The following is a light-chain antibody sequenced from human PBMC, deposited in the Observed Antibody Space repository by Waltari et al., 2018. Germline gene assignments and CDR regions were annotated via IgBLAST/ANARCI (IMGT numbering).Light chain of an antibody. CDR2: QDS. Sequence: SYELTQPPSVSVSPGQTASITCSGDKLGDKYACWYQQKPGQSPVLVIYQDSKRPSGIPERFSGSNSGNTATLTISGTQAMDEADYYCQAWDSSTASAVFGGGTKLTVL. CDR1: KLGDKY. V-gene: IGLV3-1*01. J-gene: IGLJ2*01. CDR3: QAWDSSTASAV.